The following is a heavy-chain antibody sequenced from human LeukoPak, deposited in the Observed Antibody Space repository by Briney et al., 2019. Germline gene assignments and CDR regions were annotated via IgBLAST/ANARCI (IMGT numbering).Heavy chain of an antibody. V-gene: IGHV3-53*01. D-gene: IGHD2/OR15-2a*01. CDR3: ARVLSVSYCDS. Sequence: GGSLRLSCAASGFTFSSYAMSWVRQAPGKGLEWVSVIYSGGTTYYADSVKGRFTISRDNSKNTLYLQMNSLRGEDTAVYYCARVLSVSYCDSWGQGTLVTVSP. CDR1: GFTFSSYA. J-gene: IGHJ4*02. CDR2: IYSGGTT.